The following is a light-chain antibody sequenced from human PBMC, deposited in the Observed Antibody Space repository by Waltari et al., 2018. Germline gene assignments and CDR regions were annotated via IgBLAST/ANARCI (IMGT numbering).Light chain of an antibody. V-gene: IGKV1-5*01. J-gene: IGKJ3*01. Sequence: DIQMTQSPSTLSASVGDRVTITCRPSQSFGGSLAWFQPKPGKAPKLLINDASTLEPGVPSRFRGSGSGTEFTLTVSSLQPDDFATYYCQQYNNFPFTFGPGTTV. CDR3: QQYNNFPFT. CDR1: QSFGGS. CDR2: DAS.